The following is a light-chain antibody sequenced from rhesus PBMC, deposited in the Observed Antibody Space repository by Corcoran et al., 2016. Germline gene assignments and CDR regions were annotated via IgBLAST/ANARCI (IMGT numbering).Light chain of an antibody. CDR1: QGSSSY. CDR2: DSS. Sequence: DIQLTQSPSSLSASVGDRVTITCRASQGSSSYLAWDQQKSGKAPKLLISDSSNLQSGVPSRFRGSRSGTEFTLTISSLQPEDFATYSCHQRNRYPHGFGQGTKVEIK. V-gene: IGKV1-38*01. CDR3: HQRNRYPHG. J-gene: IGKJ2*01.